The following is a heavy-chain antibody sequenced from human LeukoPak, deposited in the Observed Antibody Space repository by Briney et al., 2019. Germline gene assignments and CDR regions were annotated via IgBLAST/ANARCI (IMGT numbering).Heavy chain of an antibody. Sequence: PGGSLRLSCAASGFTFSSYAMSWVRQAPGKGLEWVSAISGSGGSTYYADSVKGRFTISRDNSKNTLYLQMNSLRAEDTAVYYCAKGYYYGSGSTRALDLWGQGTMVTVSS. CDR3: AKGYYYGSGSTRALDL. CDR1: GFTFSSYA. J-gene: IGHJ3*01. CDR2: ISGSGGST. V-gene: IGHV3-23*01. D-gene: IGHD3-10*01.